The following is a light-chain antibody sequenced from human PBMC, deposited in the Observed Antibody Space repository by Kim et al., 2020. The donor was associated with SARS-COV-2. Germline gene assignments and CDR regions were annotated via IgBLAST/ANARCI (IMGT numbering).Light chain of an antibody. CDR2: GKN. CDR3: NSRDTIEWL. CDR1: TLRDYY. J-gene: IGLJ3*02. Sequence: GAWGKTIRITCQGETLRDYYASWYQQKPGQAPVLLIYGKNNRPSGIPARFSGSDSGNTASLTITGVQAEDEADYYCNSRDTIEWLFGGGTQLTVL. V-gene: IGLV3-19*01.